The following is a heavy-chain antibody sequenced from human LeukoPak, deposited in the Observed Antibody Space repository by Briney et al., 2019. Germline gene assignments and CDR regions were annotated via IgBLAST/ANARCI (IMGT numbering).Heavy chain of an antibody. CDR1: GAAISSYY. CDR2: ISYIGST. Sequence: SETLSLTCTVSGAAISSYYWNWIRQPPGKGLEWIGYISYIGSTNYSPSLRSRVTISVDTSKNQFSLRLSSVTAADTAIYYCAGDHLALNALDIWGQGTMVTVSS. J-gene: IGHJ3*02. V-gene: IGHV4-59*01. CDR3: AGDHLALNALDI.